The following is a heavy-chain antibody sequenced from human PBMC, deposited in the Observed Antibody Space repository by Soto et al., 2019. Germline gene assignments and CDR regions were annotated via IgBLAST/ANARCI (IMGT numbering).Heavy chain of an antibody. CDR3: ARDQQWLVRFYFDF. CDR1: GFTFSSYG. J-gene: IGHJ4*02. V-gene: IGHV3-33*01. Sequence: QVQLVESGGGVVQPGNSLRLSCAASGFTFSSYGMHWVRQAPGKGLEWVAVIWYDGSNNYYADSVKGRFTISRDNSKNTLYLQMNSLRAEDTAVYYCARDQQWLVRFYFDFWGQGTLVTVSS. CDR2: IWYDGSNN. D-gene: IGHD6-19*01.